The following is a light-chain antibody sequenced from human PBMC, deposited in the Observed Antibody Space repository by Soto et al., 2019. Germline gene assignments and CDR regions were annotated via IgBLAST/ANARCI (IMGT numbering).Light chain of an antibody. CDR1: QSVGSY. Sequence: EIVWIQSPATLSLSPGEGATLSCRASQSVGSYLAWYQHKPGQAPRLLISDASNRATGIPARFSGSGSETDFTLTISSLEPEDSAVYYCQQFGASPPTITFGQGTRLEIK. V-gene: IGKV3-11*01. J-gene: IGKJ5*01. CDR2: DAS. CDR3: QQFGASPPTIT.